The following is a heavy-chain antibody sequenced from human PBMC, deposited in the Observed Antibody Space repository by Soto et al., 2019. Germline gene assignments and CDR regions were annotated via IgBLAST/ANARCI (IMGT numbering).Heavy chain of an antibody. V-gene: IGHV4-39*01. CDR1: GGSISSSSYY. Sequence: SETLSLTCTVSGGSISSSSYYWGWIRQPPGKGLEWIGSIYYSGSTYYNPSLKSRVTISVDTSKNQFSLKLSSVTAADTAVYYCARHVKIFCSSTSCYAGQEFDYWGQGTLVTVSS. J-gene: IGHJ4*02. CDR3: ARHVKIFCSSTSCYAGQEFDY. D-gene: IGHD2-2*01. CDR2: IYYSGST.